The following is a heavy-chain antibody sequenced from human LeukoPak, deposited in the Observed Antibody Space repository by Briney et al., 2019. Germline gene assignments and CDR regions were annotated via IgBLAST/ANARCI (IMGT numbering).Heavy chain of an antibody. CDR3: ARLGGSYYADLDS. D-gene: IGHD1-26*01. V-gene: IGHV4-39*01. CDR2: IYYSGST. Sequence: SETLTLTCTVSGGSISSSSYYWGWIRQPPGKGLEWIGSIYYSGSTYYNPSLKSRVTISVDTSKNQFSLKLNSVTAADTAVYYCARLGGSYYADLDSSGQGALVTVSS. J-gene: IGHJ4*02. CDR1: GGSISSSSYY.